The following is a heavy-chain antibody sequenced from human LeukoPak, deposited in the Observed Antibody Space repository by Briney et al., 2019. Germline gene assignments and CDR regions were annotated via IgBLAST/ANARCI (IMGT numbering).Heavy chain of an antibody. D-gene: IGHD6-19*01. CDR1: GFTFDDYA. CDR3: AKDSGGGWFDYYYGMDV. V-gene: IGHV3-9*01. J-gene: IGHJ6*02. Sequence: PGGSLRLSCAASGFTFDDYAMHWVREARGKGLEGVSGISWNSGSIGYADSVKGRFTISRDNAKNSLYLQMNSLRAEDTALYYCAKDSGGGWFDYYYGMDVWGQGTTVTVSS. CDR2: ISWNSGSI.